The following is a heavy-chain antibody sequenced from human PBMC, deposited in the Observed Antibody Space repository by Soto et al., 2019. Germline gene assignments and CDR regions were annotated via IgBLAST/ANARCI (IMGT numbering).Heavy chain of an antibody. V-gene: IGHV3-23*01. CDR2: IGGSGDDT. CDR3: ARDLVGVTY. CDR1: GFTFSRCA. D-gene: IGHD1-26*01. J-gene: IGHJ4*02. Sequence: GGSLRLSCTASGFTFSRCAMSRVRQAPGKGLEWVSGIGGSGDDTEYTDSVKGRFAISRDNAKNSLYLQMNSLRAEDTAVYYCARDLVGVTYWGQGT.